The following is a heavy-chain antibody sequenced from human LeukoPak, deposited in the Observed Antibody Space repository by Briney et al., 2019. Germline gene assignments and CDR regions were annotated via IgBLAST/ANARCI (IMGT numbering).Heavy chain of an antibody. J-gene: IGHJ4*02. CDR2: ITGGGDST. Sequence: GGSLRPSCAASGLTFSSYAMSWVRQAPGKGLEWVSTITGGGDSTYYADSVKGRFTISRDNSKNTLYLQMNSLRVKDTAVYYCAQNREQWGLFDYWGQGTLVTVSS. CDR3: AQNREQWGLFDY. V-gene: IGHV3-23*01. D-gene: IGHD6-19*01. CDR1: GLTFSSYA.